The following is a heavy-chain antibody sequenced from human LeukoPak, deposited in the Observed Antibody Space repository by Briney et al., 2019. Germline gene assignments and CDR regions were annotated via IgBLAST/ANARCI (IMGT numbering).Heavy chain of an antibody. CDR2: IYAGDSDT. CDR3: ARYFTGGSDY. Sequence: ESLKISCKGSGYSFSTYWIGWVRQMPGKGLEWMGLIYAGDSDTRYSPSFQGQVTISVDKSISTAYLQWSNLKASDTAIYYCARYFTGGSDYWGQGTLVTVSS. J-gene: IGHJ4*02. D-gene: IGHD3-16*01. V-gene: IGHV5-51*01. CDR1: GYSFSTYW.